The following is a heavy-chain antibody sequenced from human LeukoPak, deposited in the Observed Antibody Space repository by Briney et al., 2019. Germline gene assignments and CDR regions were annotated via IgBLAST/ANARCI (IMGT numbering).Heavy chain of an antibody. Sequence: GGSLRLSCVASGFTFSGSAMHWVRQASGKGLEWVGRIRSKANSYATAYAASVKGRFTISRDDSKNTAYLQMNSLKTEDTAVYYCTRRQWLERGYYYYYMDVWGKGTTVTVSS. CDR2: IRSKANSYAT. D-gene: IGHD6-19*01. J-gene: IGHJ6*03. CDR1: GFTFSGSA. V-gene: IGHV3-73*01. CDR3: TRRQWLERGYYYYYMDV.